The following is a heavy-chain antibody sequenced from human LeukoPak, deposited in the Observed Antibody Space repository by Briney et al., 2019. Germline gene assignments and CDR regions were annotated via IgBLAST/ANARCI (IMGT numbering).Heavy chain of an antibody. V-gene: IGHV3-72*01. D-gene: IGHD6-19*01. CDR2: SRNKANSYTT. J-gene: IGHJ4*02. Sequence: PGGSPRLSCAASGFTFSDHYMDWVRQAPGKGLEWVGRSRNKANSYTTEYAASVKGRFTISRDDSKNSLYLQMNSLKTEDTAVYYCTRLGYSSGWYYFDYWGQGTLVTVSS. CDR3: TRLGYSSGWYYFDY. CDR1: GFTFSDHY.